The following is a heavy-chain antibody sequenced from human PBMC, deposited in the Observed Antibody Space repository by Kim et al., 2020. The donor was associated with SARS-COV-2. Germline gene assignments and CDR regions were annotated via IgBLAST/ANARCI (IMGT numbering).Heavy chain of an antibody. CDR3: ARDRITMVRGVEEDYYYYYGMDV. J-gene: IGHJ6*02. CDR1: GFTFSSYS. Sequence: GGSLRLSCAASGFTFSSYSMNWVRQAPGKGLEWVSSISSSSSYIYYADSVKGRFTISRDNAKNSLYLQMNSLRAEDTAVYYCARDRITMVRGVEEDYYYYYGMDVWGQGTTVTVSS. D-gene: IGHD3-10*01. CDR2: ISSSSSYI. V-gene: IGHV3-21*01.